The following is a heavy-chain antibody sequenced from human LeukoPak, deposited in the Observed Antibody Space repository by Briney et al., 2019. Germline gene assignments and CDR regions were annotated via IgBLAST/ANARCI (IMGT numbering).Heavy chain of an antibody. D-gene: IGHD2-2*01. V-gene: IGHV7-4-1*02. CDR1: GYTFTSYA. Sequence: ASVKVSCKASGYTFTSYAMNWVRQAPGQRLEWMGWINTNTGNPTYAQGFTGRFVFSLDTSVSTAYLQISSLKAEDTAVYYCARDRKPIVVVPAAKYNWFDPWGQRTLVTVSS. CDR2: INTNTGNP. J-gene: IGHJ5*02. CDR3: ARDRKPIVVVPAAKYNWFDP.